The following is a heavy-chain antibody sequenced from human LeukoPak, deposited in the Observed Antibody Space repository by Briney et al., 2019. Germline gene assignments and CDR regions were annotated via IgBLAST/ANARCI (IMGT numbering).Heavy chain of an antibody. Sequence: SETLSLTCADSGGSISSGGYSWSWIRQPPGKGLEWIGYIYYSGSTYYNPSLKSRVTISVDTSKNQFSLKLSSVTAADTAVYYCARRAVTTSGWTSDAFDIWGQGTMVTVSS. J-gene: IGHJ3*02. CDR1: GGSISSGGYS. D-gene: IGHD4-17*01. V-gene: IGHV4-30-4*07. CDR2: IYYSGST. CDR3: ARRAVTTSGWTSDAFDI.